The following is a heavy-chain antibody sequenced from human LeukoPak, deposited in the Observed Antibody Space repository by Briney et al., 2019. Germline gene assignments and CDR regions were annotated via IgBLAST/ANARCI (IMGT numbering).Heavy chain of an antibody. V-gene: IGHV4-30-2*01. CDR1: GGSISSGGYY. Sequence: SETLSLTCTVSGGSISSGGYYWSWIRQPPGKGLEWIGYIYHSGSTYYNPSLKSRVTISVDKSKNQFSLKLSSVTAADTAVYYCARDLAVAGTGGYWGQGTLVTVSS. J-gene: IGHJ4*02. CDR3: ARDLAVAGTGGY. CDR2: IYHSGST. D-gene: IGHD6-19*01.